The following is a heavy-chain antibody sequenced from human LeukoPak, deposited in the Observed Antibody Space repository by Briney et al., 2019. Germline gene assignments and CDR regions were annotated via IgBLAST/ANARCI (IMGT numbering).Heavy chain of an antibody. CDR3: ARDHGVAGTLEVLFDY. Sequence: SETLSLTCTVSGGSISSSSYYWGWIRQPPGKGLEWIGSIYYSGSTYYIPSLKSRVTISVDTSKNQFSLKLSSVTAADTAVYYCARDHGVAGTLEVLFDYWGQGTLVTVSS. V-gene: IGHV4-39*07. J-gene: IGHJ4*02. CDR1: GGSISSSSYY. CDR2: IYYSGST. D-gene: IGHD6-19*01.